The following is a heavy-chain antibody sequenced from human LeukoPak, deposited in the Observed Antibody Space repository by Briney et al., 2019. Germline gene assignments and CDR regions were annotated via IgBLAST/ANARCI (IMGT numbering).Heavy chain of an antibody. CDR3: ARRIAVAGALDY. D-gene: IGHD6-19*01. J-gene: IGHJ4*02. Sequence: GGSLRLSCAVSGFTFSTYWMHWVRQAPGKGLVWVSRINSDGSTTNYADSVKGRFTISRDNAKNTLYLQMNSLRAEDTAVYYCARRIAVAGALDYWGQGTLVTVSS. CDR1: GFTFSTYW. CDR2: INSDGSTT. V-gene: IGHV3-74*01.